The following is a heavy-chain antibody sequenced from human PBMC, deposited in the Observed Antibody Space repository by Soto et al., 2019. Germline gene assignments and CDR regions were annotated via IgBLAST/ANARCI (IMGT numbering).Heavy chain of an antibody. CDR2: IYYSGST. CDR3: ARDIRPRHYYDSSGCFDY. CDR1: GGSISSGDYY. J-gene: IGHJ4*02. Sequence: QVQLQESGPGLVKPSLTLSLTCTVSGGSISSGDYYWSWIRQPPGKGLEWIGYIYYSGSTYYNPSLKSRVTISVDTSKNQFSLKLSSVTAADTAVYYCARDIRPRHYYDSSGCFDYWGQGTLVTVSS. D-gene: IGHD3-22*01. V-gene: IGHV4-30-4*01.